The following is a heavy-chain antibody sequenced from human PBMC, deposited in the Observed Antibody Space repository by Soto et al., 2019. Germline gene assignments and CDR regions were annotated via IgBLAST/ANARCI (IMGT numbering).Heavy chain of an antibody. V-gene: IGHV3-23*01. D-gene: IGHD2-2*01. CDR2: ISGSGGST. CDR3: AKDPFAYCSSTSCLAEYFQN. J-gene: IGHJ1*01. Sequence: PGGSPRLSCAASGFTFSSYAMSWVRQAPGKGLEWVSAISGSGGSTYYADSVKGRFTISRDNSKNTLYLQMNSRRAEDTAVYYCAKDPFAYCSSTSCLAEYFQNWGEGTLVTVSS. CDR1: GFTFSSYA.